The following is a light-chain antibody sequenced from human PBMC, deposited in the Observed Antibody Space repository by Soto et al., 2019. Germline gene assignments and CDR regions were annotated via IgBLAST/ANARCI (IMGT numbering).Light chain of an antibody. V-gene: IGKV2-28*01. CDR3: MQAQQTPRT. CDR1: QSLLHSNGYNY. CDR2: LGS. Sequence: DIVMTQSPLSLPVTPGEPASISCRSSQSLLHSNGYNYLDWYLQKPVQSPQLLIYLGSNRASGVPDRVSSSGSGTDFTLKISRVEAEDVGVYYCMQAQQTPRTFGQGTKVEIK. J-gene: IGKJ1*01.